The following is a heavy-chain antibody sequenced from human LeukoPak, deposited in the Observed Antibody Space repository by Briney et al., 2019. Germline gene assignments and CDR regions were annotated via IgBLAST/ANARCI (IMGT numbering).Heavy chain of an antibody. CDR3: AREQGPRGSGWYHWFDP. Sequence: PSETLSLTCTVSGGSISSSSYYWGWIRQPPGQGLKWIGSIYYSGSTYYNPSLKSRVTISVDKSKNQFSLKLSSVTAADTAVYYCAREQGPRGSGWYHWFDPWGQGTLVTVSS. CDR2: IYYSGST. CDR1: GGSISSSSYY. D-gene: IGHD6-19*01. J-gene: IGHJ5*02. V-gene: IGHV4-39*07.